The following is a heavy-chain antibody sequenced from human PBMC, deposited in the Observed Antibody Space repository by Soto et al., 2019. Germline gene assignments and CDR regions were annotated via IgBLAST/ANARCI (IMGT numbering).Heavy chain of an antibody. D-gene: IGHD5-18*01. CDR1: GFVLSSYS. CDR3: ARSYSYGFGY. J-gene: IGHJ4*02. Sequence: EVQLVESWGGLVQPGGSLRLSCAASGFVLSSYSMSWVRQAPGKGLEWVSYIGTGTRTRYYADSVKGRFTISRDNGKNSLFLQMNSLRAEDTALYYCARSYSYGFGYWGQGTLVTVSS. V-gene: IGHV3-48*01. CDR2: IGTGTRTR.